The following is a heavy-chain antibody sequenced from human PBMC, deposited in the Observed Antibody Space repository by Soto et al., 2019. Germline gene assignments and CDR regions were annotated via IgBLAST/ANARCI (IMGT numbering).Heavy chain of an antibody. Sequence: SVITSLTCTLVDGATNSYCCPWISQPAGQGLEWMGRIYSSGSTKYDPSRQSRVTMPRDTSKNQFSMSMTSVTAAETAVYCRASGQRCSAGFDPWGQGTLETVSS. CDR3: ASGQRCSAGFDP. CDR1: DGATNSYC. V-gene: IGHV4-4*07. D-gene: IGHD5-18*01. J-gene: IGHJ5*02. CDR2: IYSSGST.